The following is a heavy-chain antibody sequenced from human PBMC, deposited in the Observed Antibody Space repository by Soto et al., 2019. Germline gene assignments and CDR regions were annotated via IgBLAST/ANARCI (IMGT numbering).Heavy chain of an antibody. J-gene: IGHJ4*02. CDR2: IASSGTPI. CDR1: GFTFSDYA. Sequence: EVQLVESGGGLAQPGGSMRLSCAASGFTFSDYAMNWVRQVPGKGLEWISQIASSGTPIYYADSVRGRFTISRDTAENSLYLQMNRLRDEDTAVYFCTREGIWGQGTLVTVSA. V-gene: IGHV3-48*02. CDR3: TREGI.